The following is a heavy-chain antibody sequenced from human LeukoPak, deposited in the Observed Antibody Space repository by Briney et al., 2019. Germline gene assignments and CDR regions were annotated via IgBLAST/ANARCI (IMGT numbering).Heavy chain of an antibody. CDR1: GFTFSTYS. V-gene: IGHV3-23*01. CDR3: AKVPWIRLWPTRRDLYYFDY. Sequence: PGGSLRLSCAASGFTFSTYSMNWVRQAPGKGLEWVSAISGSGGSTYCADSVKGRFTISRDNSKNTLYLQMNSLRAEDTAVYYCAKVPWIRLWPTRRDLYYFDYWGQGTLVTVSS. D-gene: IGHD5-18*01. J-gene: IGHJ4*02. CDR2: ISGSGGST.